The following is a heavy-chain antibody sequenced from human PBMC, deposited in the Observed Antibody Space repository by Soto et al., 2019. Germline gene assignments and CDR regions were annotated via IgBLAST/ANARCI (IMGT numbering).Heavy chain of an antibody. CDR2: IYYSGST. Sequence: SETLSLTCTVSCGSISSYYWSWIRQPPGKGLEWIGYIYYSGSTNYNPSLKSRVTISVDTSKNQFSLKLSSVTAADTAVYYCARGTSFWDYWGQGTLVTVSS. CDR3: ARGTSFWDY. CDR1: CGSISSYY. V-gene: IGHV4-59*01. J-gene: IGHJ4*02. D-gene: IGHD3-3*01.